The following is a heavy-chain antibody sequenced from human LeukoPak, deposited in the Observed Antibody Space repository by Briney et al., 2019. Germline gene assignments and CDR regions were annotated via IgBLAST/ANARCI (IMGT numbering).Heavy chain of an antibody. Sequence: GGSLRLSYAASGFTFSSYSMNWVRQAPGKGLEWVSYISSSSSTIYYADSMKGRFTISRVNAKNSLYLQMNSLRAEDTAVYYCARDRSSIATRPNAFDIWGQGTMVTVSS. CDR1: GFTFSSYS. V-gene: IGHV3-48*01. CDR2: ISSSSSTI. J-gene: IGHJ3*02. D-gene: IGHD6-6*01. CDR3: ARDRSSIATRPNAFDI.